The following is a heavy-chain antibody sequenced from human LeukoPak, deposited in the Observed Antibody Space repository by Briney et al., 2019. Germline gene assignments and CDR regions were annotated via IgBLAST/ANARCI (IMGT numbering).Heavy chain of an antibody. Sequence: ASVKVSCKASGYTFTGCYMHWVRQAPGQGLEWMGWINPNSGGTNYAQKFQGRVTMTRDTSISTAYMELSRLGSDDTAVYYCARDLTGTTSWDLDYWGQGTLVTVSS. V-gene: IGHV1-2*02. CDR1: GYTFTGCY. D-gene: IGHD1-7*01. CDR3: ARDLTGTTSWDLDY. J-gene: IGHJ4*02. CDR2: INPNSGGT.